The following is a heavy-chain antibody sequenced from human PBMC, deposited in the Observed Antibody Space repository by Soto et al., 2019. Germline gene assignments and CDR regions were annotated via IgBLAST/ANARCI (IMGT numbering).Heavy chain of an antibody. V-gene: IGHV1-18*01. CDR2: ISAYNGNT. CDR3: ARDKTVVVVAATHDFDY. J-gene: IGHJ4*02. Sequence: QVQLVQSGAEVKKPGASVKVSCKASGYTFTSYGISWVRQAPGQGLEWMGWISAYNGNTNYAQKLQGRVTMTTDTSTSTAYMELRSLRSDDTAVYYCARDKTVVVVAATHDFDYWGQGTLVTVSS. D-gene: IGHD2-15*01. CDR1: GYTFTSYG.